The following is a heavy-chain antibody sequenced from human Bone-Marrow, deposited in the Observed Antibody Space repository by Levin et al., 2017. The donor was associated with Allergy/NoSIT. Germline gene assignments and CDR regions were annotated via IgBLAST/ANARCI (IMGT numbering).Heavy chain of an antibody. Sequence: SETLSLTCTVSGGSISSGDYYWSWIRQPPGKGLEWIGYIYYSGSTYYNPSLKSRVTISVDTSKNQFSLKLSSVTAADTAVYYCARATNDYYDSSGYPVSLVGMDVWGQGTTVTVSS. CDR3: ARATNDYYDSSGYPVSLVGMDV. V-gene: IGHV4-30-4*01. J-gene: IGHJ6*02. CDR2: IYYSGST. D-gene: IGHD3-22*01. CDR1: GGSISSGDYY.